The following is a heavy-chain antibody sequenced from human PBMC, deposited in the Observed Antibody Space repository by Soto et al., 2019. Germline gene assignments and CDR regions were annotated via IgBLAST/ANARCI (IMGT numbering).Heavy chain of an antibody. CDR2: ISGNGEVI. CDR3: ARDVDADFRTDFDY. D-gene: IGHD4-17*01. Sequence: GGSLRLSCAASGFTFSDYYIHWIRRAPGKGLEWISYISGNGEVIQYAASAMGRFTISRDNAENSVYLEMESLRDEDTALYYCARDVDADFRTDFDYRGRGTLVTVSS. J-gene: IGHJ4*02. CDR1: GFTFSDYY. V-gene: IGHV3-11*01.